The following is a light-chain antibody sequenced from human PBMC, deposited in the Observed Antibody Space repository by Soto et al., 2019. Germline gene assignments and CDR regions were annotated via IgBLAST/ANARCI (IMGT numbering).Light chain of an antibody. CDR1: QGIRNY. V-gene: IGKV1-17*03. CDR2: AAS. Sequence: IHMSQSASAMSASVGYRVTTTCRARQGIRNYLAWFQQKPVKVPERLIYAASSLQSGVPSRFSGSGSGTEFTLTITSLQPEDFATYYCLQHNSFPVTFGQGTRLEIK. J-gene: IGKJ5*01. CDR3: LQHNSFPVT.